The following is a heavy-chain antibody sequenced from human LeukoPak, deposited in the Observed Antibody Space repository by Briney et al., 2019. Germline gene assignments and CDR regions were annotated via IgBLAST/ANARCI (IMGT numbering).Heavy chain of an antibody. J-gene: IGHJ6*03. V-gene: IGHV4-39*07. Sequence: SETLSLTCTVSGGSISSSSYYWGWIRQPPGEGLEWIGSIYHSGSTYYNPSLKSRVTISVDTSKNQFSLKLSSVTAADTAVYYCARGLHYYYYMDVWGKGTTVTVSS. CDR2: IYHSGST. CDR1: GGSISSSSYY. CDR3: ARGLHYYYYMDV.